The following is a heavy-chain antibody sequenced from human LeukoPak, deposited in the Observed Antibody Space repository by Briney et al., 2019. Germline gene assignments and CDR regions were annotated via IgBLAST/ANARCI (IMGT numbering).Heavy chain of an antibody. CDR3: ARDNYRLGKRYSSSWSSDNYYYYGMDV. CDR1: GGSFSGYY. J-gene: IGHJ6*02. V-gene: IGHV4-59*01. Sequence: SETLSLTCAVYGGSFSGYYWSWIRQPPGKGLEWIGYIYYSGSTNYNPSLKSRVTISVDTSKNQFSLKLSSVTAADTAVYYCARDNYRLGKRYSSSWSSDNYYYYGMDVWGQGTTVTVSS. CDR2: IYYSGST. D-gene: IGHD6-13*01.